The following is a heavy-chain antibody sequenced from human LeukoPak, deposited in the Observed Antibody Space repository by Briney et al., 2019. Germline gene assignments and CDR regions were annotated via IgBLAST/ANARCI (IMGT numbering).Heavy chain of an antibody. J-gene: IGHJ4*02. CDR1: GDSVSSNTAA. D-gene: IGHD3-16*01. CDR2: TYYRSKWYN. CDR3: VRDGEGGLDYFDY. V-gene: IGHV6-1*01. Sequence: SQTLSLTCAISGDSVSSNTAAWNWIRQSPSRGLEWLGRTYYRSKWYNDYAVSVKSRVIISPDTSKNQFSLQLSFVTPDDTAVYYCVRDGEGGLDYFDYWGQGTLVTVSS.